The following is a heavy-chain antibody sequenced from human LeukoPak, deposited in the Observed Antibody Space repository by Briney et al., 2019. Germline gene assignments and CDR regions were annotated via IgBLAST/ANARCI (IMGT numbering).Heavy chain of an antibody. Sequence: GGSLRLSCAASGFTFSSYAMSWVRQAPGKGLEWVSAISGRGGSTYYADSVKGRFTISRDNSKNTLYLQMNSLRAEDTAVYYCAKGERAYCGGDCYYDYWGQGTLVTVSS. D-gene: IGHD2-21*02. CDR1: GFTFSSYA. CDR2: ISGRGGST. CDR3: AKGERAYCGGDCYYDY. J-gene: IGHJ4*02. V-gene: IGHV3-23*01.